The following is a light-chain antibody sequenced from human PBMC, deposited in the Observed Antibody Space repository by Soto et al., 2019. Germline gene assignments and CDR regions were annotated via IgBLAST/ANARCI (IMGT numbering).Light chain of an antibody. CDR1: QSVSSK. J-gene: IGKJ1*01. CDR2: GTS. V-gene: IGKV3-15*01. CDR3: QHYNNWPRT. Sequence: EIVMTQSPATLSVSPGERATLSCRASQSVSSKLAWYQQKPGQAPRLLIYGTSTRATGIPARFSGSGSGTEVTLTISSLQSEDFAVYYCQHYNNWPRTFGQGTKVEIK.